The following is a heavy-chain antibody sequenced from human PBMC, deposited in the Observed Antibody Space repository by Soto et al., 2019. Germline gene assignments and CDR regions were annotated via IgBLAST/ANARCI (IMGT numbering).Heavy chain of an antibody. V-gene: IGHV4-30-2*01. CDR3: ARVNKQWLGPYNWFDP. D-gene: IGHD6-19*01. Sequence: SETLSLTCAVSGGSISSGGYSWSWIRQPPGKGLEWIGYIYHSGSTYYNPSLKSRVTISVDRSKNQFSLKLSSVTAADTAVYYCARVNKQWLGPYNWFDPWGQGTLVTVSS. CDR2: IYHSGST. CDR1: GGSISSGGYS. J-gene: IGHJ5*02.